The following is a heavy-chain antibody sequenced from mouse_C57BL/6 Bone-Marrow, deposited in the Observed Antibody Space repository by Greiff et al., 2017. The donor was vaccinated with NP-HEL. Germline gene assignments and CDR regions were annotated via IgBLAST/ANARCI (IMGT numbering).Heavy chain of an antibody. Sequence: QVQLQQSGAGLVRPGASVRLSCKASGYTFTDYYINWVKQRPGQGLEWIARIYPGSGNTYYNEKFKGKATLTAEKSSSTAYMPLSSLTSEDSAVYFCARGAIYYYGSSFYYWGQGTTLTVSS. CDR3: ARGAIYYYGSSFYY. V-gene: IGHV1-76*01. CDR1: GYTFTDYY. J-gene: IGHJ2*01. CDR2: IYPGSGNT. D-gene: IGHD1-1*01.